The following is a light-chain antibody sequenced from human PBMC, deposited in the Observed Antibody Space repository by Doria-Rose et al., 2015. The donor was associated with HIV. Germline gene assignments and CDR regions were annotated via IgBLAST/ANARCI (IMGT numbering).Light chain of an antibody. CDR2: ADS. CDR3: QQSYSTPLT. J-gene: IGKJ4*01. V-gene: IGKV1-39*01. Sequence: WYQQRPVKVHKLVIDADSSLQMWFPSRFSGIGSGTDFTLTIISLQPEDFATYVCQQSYSTPLTFGGGTKVEIK.